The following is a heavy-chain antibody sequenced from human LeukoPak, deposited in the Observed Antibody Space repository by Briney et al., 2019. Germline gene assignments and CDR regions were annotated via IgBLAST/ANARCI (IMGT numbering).Heavy chain of an antibody. CDR3: ARRDGYYFAY. CDR1: GGSISSYY. CDR2: IYYSGST. Sequence: SETLSLTCTVSGGSISSYYWSWIRQPPGKGLEWIGYIYYSGSTNYNPSLKSRITISVDTSKNQFSLKLSSVTAADTALYYCARRDGYYFAYWGQGTLVTVSS. D-gene: IGHD5-24*01. V-gene: IGHV4-59*08. J-gene: IGHJ4*02.